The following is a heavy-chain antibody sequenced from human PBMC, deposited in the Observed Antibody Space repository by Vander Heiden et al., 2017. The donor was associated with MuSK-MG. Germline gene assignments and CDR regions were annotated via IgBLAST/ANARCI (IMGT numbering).Heavy chain of an antibody. CDR2: IIPILGKA. CDR1: GGTFSSYP. CDR3: ACLRRNAFGI. J-gene: IGHJ3*02. Sequence: QVQLVQSGAEVKKPGSWAKVSCKASGGTFSSYPCSWVRQSPGQGREWMGRIIPILGKANDARKFQGGVTITSDKSSSTAWMEVRSLRSEDTAVYYGACLRRNAFGIWGQGTMVTVYS. V-gene: IGHV1-69*02.